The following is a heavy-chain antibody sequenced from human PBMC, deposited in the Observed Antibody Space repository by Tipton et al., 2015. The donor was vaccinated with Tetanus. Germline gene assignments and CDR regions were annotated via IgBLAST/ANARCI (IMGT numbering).Heavy chain of an antibody. J-gene: IGHJ3*02. CDR1: GSSITSTTHY. V-gene: IGHV4-39*02. D-gene: IGHD3-10*01. CDR2: MYNSGAT. CDR3: ARPEASGRARGFDI. Sequence: LRLSCTVSGSSITSTTHYWGWIRQAPGKGLEWIGTMYNSGATYYNPSLKGRVTISGDTSKNLFSLTSVTASDTAVYYCARPEASGRARGFDIWGQGTKVTVSP.